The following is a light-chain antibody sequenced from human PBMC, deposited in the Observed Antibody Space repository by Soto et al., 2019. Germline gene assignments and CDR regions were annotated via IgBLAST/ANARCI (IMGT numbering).Light chain of an antibody. CDR3: QQGHIWPLT. CDR1: QSINSE. V-gene: IGKV3-15*01. CDR2: GAS. J-gene: IGKJ2*01. Sequence: EIVMTQSPATLSLSPGERAALSCRASQSINSELAWYQQKPGQPPRLLIYGASTRATGVPARFTGSESGSEFTLTISGLQSEDFAVYYCQQGHIWPLTLGHGTRLEI.